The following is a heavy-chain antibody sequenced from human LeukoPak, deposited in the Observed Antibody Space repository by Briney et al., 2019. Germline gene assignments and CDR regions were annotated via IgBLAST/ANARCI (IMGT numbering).Heavy chain of an antibody. CDR2: IRDSGET. J-gene: IGHJ5*02. Sequence: GGSLRLSCAATGFSVRNYYMSWVRQAPGKGLEWVSLIRDSGETFYIDSVKGRFTIFRDDSKNTVYLQMNRLRVEDTAVYFCARDRAATEHWVEFDLWGQGTLVTVSS. CDR3: ARDRAATEHWVEFDL. V-gene: IGHV3-66*03. CDR1: GFSVRNYY. D-gene: IGHD3-3*02.